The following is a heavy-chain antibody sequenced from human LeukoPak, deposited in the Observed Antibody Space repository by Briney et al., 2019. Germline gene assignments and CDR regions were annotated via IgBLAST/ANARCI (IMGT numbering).Heavy chain of an antibody. CDR2: IIPIFGTA. J-gene: IGHJ5*02. V-gene: IGHV1-69*05. D-gene: IGHD5-24*01. CDR3: ARSTEWLQNP. Sequence: GAPVKVSCKASGYTFTGYYMHWVRQAPGQGLEWMGRIIPIFGTANYAQKFQGRVTITTDESTSTAYMELSSLRSEDTAVYYCARSTEWLQNPWGQGTLVTVSS. CDR1: GYTFTGYY.